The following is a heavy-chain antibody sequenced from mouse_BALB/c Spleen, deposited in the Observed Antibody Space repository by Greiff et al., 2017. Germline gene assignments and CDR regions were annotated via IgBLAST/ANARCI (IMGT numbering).Heavy chain of an antibody. D-gene: IGHD1-1*01. Sequence: VQLVESGTVLARPGASVKMSCKASGYTFTSYTMHWVKQRPGQGLEWIGYINPSSGYTEYNQKFKDKTTLTADKSSSTAYMQLSSLTSEDSAVYYCARRGYGSSLFAYWGQGTLVTVSA. CDR1: GYTFTSYT. CDR2: INPSSGYT. J-gene: IGHJ3*01. CDR3: ARRGYGSSLFAY. V-gene: IGHV1-4*02.